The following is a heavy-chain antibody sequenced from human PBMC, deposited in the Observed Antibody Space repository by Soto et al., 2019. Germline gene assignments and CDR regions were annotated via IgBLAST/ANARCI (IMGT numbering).Heavy chain of an antibody. Sequence: GASVKVSCKASGYTFTSYGISWVRQAPGQGLEWMGWISAYNGNTNYAQKLQGRVTMTTDTSTSTAYMELRSLRSDDTAVYYCARDLGFWSVYYNPVPPTDFDYWGQGTLVTVSS. CDR1: GYTFTSYG. V-gene: IGHV1-18*01. J-gene: IGHJ4*02. D-gene: IGHD3-3*01. CDR3: ARDLGFWSVYYNPVPPTDFDY. CDR2: ISAYNGNT.